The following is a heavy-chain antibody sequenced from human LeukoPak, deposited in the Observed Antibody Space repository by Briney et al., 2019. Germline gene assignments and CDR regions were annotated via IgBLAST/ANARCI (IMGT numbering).Heavy chain of an antibody. CDR3: ASDYDFGPPQYFQH. V-gene: IGHV3-30-3*01. CDR1: GFTYSSYA. J-gene: IGHJ1*01. CDR2: ISYDGSNK. Sequence: GGSLRLSCAASGFTYSSYAMHWVRQAPGKGLEWVAVISYDGSNKYYADSVKGRFTISRDNSKNTLYLQMNSLRAEDTAVYYCASDYDFGPPQYFQHWGQGTLVTVSS. D-gene: IGHD3-3*01.